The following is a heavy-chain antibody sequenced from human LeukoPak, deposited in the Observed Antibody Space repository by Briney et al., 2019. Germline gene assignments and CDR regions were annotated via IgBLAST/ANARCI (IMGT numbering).Heavy chain of an antibody. V-gene: IGHV4-34*01. CDR3: ARGHSPVTTKVSYFQH. J-gene: IGHJ1*01. CDR1: GGSFSGYY. Sequence: PSDTLSLTCAVYGGSFSGYYWSWIRQPPGKGLEWIGEINHSGSTNYNPSLKSRVTILVDTSKNQFSLKLSSVTAADTAVYYCARGHSPVTTKVSYFQHWGQGTLVTVSS. CDR2: INHSGST. D-gene: IGHD4-17*01.